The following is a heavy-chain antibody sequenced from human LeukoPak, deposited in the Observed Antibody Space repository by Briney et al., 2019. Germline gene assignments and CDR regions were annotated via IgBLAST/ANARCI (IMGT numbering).Heavy chain of an antibody. V-gene: IGHV6-1*01. CDR1: GDSVSSNSVA. CDR3: ARGYNYALDY. J-gene: IGHJ4*02. D-gene: IGHD2-2*01. Sequence: SQTLSLTCAISGDSVSSNSVAWNWIGQSPSRGLEWPGRTYYRSKWYDDYALSVKSRMTVTPDTSKNQFSLQLNSVTPEDTALYYCARGYNYALDYWGQGTLVIVSS. CDR2: TYYRSKWYD.